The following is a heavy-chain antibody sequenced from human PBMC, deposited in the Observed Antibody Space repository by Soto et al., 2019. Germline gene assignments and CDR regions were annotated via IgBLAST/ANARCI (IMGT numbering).Heavy chain of an antibody. D-gene: IGHD4-17*01. CDR3: TRPLGDYGDTSGFDY. CDR1: GFTFSGSA. V-gene: IGHV3-73*02. Sequence: EVQLVESGGGLVQPGGSLKLSCAASGFTFSGSAMHWVRQASGKGLEWVGRIRSKANSYATAYAASVKGRFTISRDDSKNTAYLQMNSLKTEDTAVYYCTRPLGDYGDTSGFDYWGQGTLVTVSS. CDR2: IRSKANSYAT. J-gene: IGHJ4*02.